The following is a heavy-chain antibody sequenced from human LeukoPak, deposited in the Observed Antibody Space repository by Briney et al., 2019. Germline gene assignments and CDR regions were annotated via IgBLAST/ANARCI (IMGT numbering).Heavy chain of an antibody. CDR2: ISWDGGST. CDR3: AKDLTSSSYYYYGMDV. CDR1: GFTFDDYT. Sequence: PGGSLRLSCAASGFTFDDYTMHWVRQAPGKGLEWVSLISWDGGSTYYADSVKGRFTISRDNSKNSLYLQMNSLRTEDTALYYCAKDLTSSSYYYYGMDVWGQGTAVTVSS. D-gene: IGHD6-6*01. V-gene: IGHV3-43*01. J-gene: IGHJ6*02.